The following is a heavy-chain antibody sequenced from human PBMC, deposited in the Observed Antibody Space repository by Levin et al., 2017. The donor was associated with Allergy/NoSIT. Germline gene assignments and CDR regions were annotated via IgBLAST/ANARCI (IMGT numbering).Heavy chain of an antibody. CDR1: GYTFTGYY. V-gene: IGHV1-2*02. J-gene: IGHJ4*02. CDR2: INPNSGGT. Sequence: GASVKVSCKASGYTFTGYYMHWVRQAPGQGLEWMGWINPNSGGTNYAQKFQGRVTMTRDTSISTAYMELSRLRSDDTAVYYCARGALRITMVRGVIPGDYWGQGTLVTVSS. CDR3: ARGALRITMVRGVIPGDY. D-gene: IGHD3-10*01.